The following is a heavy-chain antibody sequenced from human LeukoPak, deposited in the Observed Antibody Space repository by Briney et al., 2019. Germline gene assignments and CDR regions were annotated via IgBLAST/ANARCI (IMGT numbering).Heavy chain of an antibody. CDR1: GGSISSSSYY. Sequence: SETLSLTCTVSGGSISSSSYYWGRIRQPPGKGLEWIGSIYYSGSTNYNPSLKSRVTISVDTSKNQFSLKLSSVTAADTAVYYCARSGRDCSGGSCYSRNYFDYWGQGTLVTVSS. CDR3: ARSGRDCSGGSCYSRNYFDY. D-gene: IGHD2-15*01. J-gene: IGHJ4*02. V-gene: IGHV4-39*07. CDR2: IYYSGST.